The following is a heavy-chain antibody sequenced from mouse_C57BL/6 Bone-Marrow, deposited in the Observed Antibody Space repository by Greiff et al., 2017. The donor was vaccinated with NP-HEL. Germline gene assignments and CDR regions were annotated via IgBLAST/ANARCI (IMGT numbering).Heavy chain of an antibody. J-gene: IGHJ2*01. D-gene: IGHD2-5*01. Sequence: VQLQQPEAELVMPGASVKLSCKASGYTFTSYWMHWVKQRPGQGLEWIGEIDPSDSYTNYNQKFKGKSTLTVDKSSSTAYMQLSSLTSEDSAVYYCARAYYSNYAGDYWGQGTTLTVSS. CDR3: ARAYYSNYAGDY. V-gene: IGHV1-69*01. CDR2: IDPSDSYT. CDR1: GYTFTSYW.